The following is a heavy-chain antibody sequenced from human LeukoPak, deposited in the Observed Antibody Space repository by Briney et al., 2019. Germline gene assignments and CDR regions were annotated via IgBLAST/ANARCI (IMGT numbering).Heavy chain of an antibody. J-gene: IGHJ6*02. V-gene: IGHV4-34*01. CDR1: GGSFSGYY. CDR3: ARGVGYYYGMDV. CDR2: INHSGST. Sequence: SETLSLTCAVYGGSFSGYYWSWIRQPPGKGLEWIGEINHSGSTNYNPSLKSRVTISVDTSKNQFSLRLSSVTAADTAVYYCARGVGYYYGMDVWGQGTTVTVSS.